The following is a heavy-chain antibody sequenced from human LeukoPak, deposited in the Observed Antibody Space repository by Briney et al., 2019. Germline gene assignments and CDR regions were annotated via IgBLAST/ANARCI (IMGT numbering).Heavy chain of an antibody. V-gene: IGHV3-21*01. CDR2: ISSSSSYI. J-gene: IGHJ4*02. Sequence: PVGSLRLSCAASGFTFSSYSMNWVRQAPGKGLEWVSSISSSSSYIYYADSVKGRFTISRDNAKNSLYLQMNSLRAEDTAVYYCASLPIGDDFWSWGGDYWGQGTLVTVSS. CDR1: GFTFSSYS. CDR3: ASLPIGDDFWSWGGDY. D-gene: IGHD3-3*01.